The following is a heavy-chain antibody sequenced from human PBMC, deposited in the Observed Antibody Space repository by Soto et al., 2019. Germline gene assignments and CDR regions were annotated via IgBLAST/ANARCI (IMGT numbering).Heavy chain of an antibody. Sequence: EVQLVESGGGLVKPGGSLRLSCAASGFTFKNAWMSWVRQAPGRGLEWVGRIESNSDGGTTDYAAPVKGRFTISRDDSKNTLYLQMNSLKTGDTDAYYCSTGNGNGTSCWYYFDYWGRGTRVTVSS. D-gene: IGHD2-15*01. CDR2: IESNSDGGTT. CDR1: GFTFKNAW. V-gene: IGHV3-15*04. CDR3: STGNGNGTSCWYYFDY. J-gene: IGHJ4*02.